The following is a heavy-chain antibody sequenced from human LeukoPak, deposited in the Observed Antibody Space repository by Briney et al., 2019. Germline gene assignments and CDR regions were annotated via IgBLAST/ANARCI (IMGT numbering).Heavy chain of an antibody. V-gene: IGHV4-34*01. J-gene: IGHJ3*02. CDR2: INHSGST. Sequence: SETLSLTCAVYGGSFSGYYRSWIRQPPGKGLEWIGEINHSGSTNYNPSLKSRVTISVDTSKNQFSLKLSSVTAADTAVYYCAREMIVVPFDAFDIWGQGTMVTVSS. CDR1: GGSFSGYY. D-gene: IGHD3-22*01. CDR3: AREMIVVPFDAFDI.